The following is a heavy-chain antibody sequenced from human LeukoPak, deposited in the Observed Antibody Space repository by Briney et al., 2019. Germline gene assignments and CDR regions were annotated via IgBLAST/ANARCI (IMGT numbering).Heavy chain of an antibody. Sequence: PGGSLRLSCAASGFTFSSYSMSWVRQAPGKGLEWVSSISSSSSYIYYADSVKGRFTISRDNAKNSLYLQMNSLRAEDTAVYYCARPRGYYYDSSGLKFEYYFDYWGQGTLVTVSS. CDR2: ISSSSSYI. CDR1: GFTFSSYS. D-gene: IGHD3-22*01. J-gene: IGHJ4*02. CDR3: ARPRGYYYDSSGLKFEYYFDY. V-gene: IGHV3-21*01.